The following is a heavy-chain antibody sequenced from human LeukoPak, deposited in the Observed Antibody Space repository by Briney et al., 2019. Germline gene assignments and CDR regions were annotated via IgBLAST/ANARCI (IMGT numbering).Heavy chain of an antibody. V-gene: IGHV4-34*01. CDR1: GGSFSGYY. Sequence: SETLSLTCAVYGGSFSGYYWSWIRQPPGKGLEWIGEINHSGSTNYNPSLKSRVTISVDTSKNQFSLKLSSVTAADTAVYYCARGPGYCSGGSCRFDYWGQGTPVTVSS. CDR3: ARGPGYCSGGSCRFDY. CDR2: INHSGST. D-gene: IGHD2-15*01. J-gene: IGHJ4*02.